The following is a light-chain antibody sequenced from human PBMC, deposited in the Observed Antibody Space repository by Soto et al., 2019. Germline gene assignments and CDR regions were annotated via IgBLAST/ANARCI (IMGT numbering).Light chain of an antibody. V-gene: IGKV3-11*01. CDR2: DAS. J-gene: IGKJ1*01. Sequence: EIVLTQSPATLSLSPGERATLSCRASQSVSTYLAWYQQKPGQAPRLLIYDASNRATGIPARFSGSWSVTDFTLTISSLEPEDFAVDYCQQRSNWPPTWTFGQGTKVEI. CDR1: QSVSTY. CDR3: QQRSNWPPTWT.